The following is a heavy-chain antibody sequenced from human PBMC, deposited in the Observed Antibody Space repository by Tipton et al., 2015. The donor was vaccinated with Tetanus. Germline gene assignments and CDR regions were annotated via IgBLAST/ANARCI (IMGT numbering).Heavy chain of an antibody. D-gene: IGHD3-9*01. J-gene: IGHJ6*03. CDR1: GFSVSNNH. CDR3: RRGRALTGSYYQYYMDV. Sequence: SLRLSCAASGFSVSNNHMNWVRQAPGKGLEWVSVVYGAGSTDYADSVQGRLTLYRDNSKNILYLQLSNLRADDAAVYYCRRGRALTGSYYQYYMDVWGKGTTVTVSS. CDR2: VYGAGST. V-gene: IGHV3-53*01.